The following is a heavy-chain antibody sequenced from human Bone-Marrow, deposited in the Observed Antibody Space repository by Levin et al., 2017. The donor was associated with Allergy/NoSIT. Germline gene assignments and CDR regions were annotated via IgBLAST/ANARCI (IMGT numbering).Heavy chain of an antibody. Sequence: SQTLSLTCTVSGGSISSYYWSWIRQPPGKGLEWIGYIYYSGSTNYNPSLKSRVTISVDTSKNQFSLKLSSVTAADTAVYYCARRTFSSSWRLGWFDPWGQGTLVTVSS. V-gene: IGHV4-59*08. CDR2: IYYSGST. J-gene: IGHJ5*02. CDR1: GGSISSYY. CDR3: ARRTFSSSWRLGWFDP. D-gene: IGHD6-13*01.